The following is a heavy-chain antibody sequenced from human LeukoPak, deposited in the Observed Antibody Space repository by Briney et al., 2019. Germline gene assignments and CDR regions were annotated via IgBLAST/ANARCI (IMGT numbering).Heavy chain of an antibody. Sequence: SETLSLTCAVYGGSFSGYYWSWIRQPPGKGLEWIGEIHHSGSTNYNPSLKSRVTISVDTSKKQFSLKLSSVTAADTAVYYCARVLYSGYDYTAGYYFDYWGQGTLVTVSS. CDR3: ARVLYSGYDYTAGYYFDY. CDR2: IHHSGST. V-gene: IGHV4-34*01. D-gene: IGHD5-12*01. J-gene: IGHJ4*02. CDR1: GGSFSGYY.